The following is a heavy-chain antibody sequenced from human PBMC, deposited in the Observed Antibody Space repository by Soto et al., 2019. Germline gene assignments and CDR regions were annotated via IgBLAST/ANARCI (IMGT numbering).Heavy chain of an antibody. J-gene: IGHJ6*02. V-gene: IGHV1-18*01. D-gene: IGHD6-13*01. Sequence: ASVKVSCKASGYTFTSYGISWVRQAPGQGLEWMGWISAYNGNTNYAQKLQGRVTMTTDTSTSTAYMELRSLRSDDTAVYYCARVDQQRKRDYYYYYGMDVWGQGITVTVAS. CDR2: ISAYNGNT. CDR1: GYTFTSYG. CDR3: ARVDQQRKRDYYYYYGMDV.